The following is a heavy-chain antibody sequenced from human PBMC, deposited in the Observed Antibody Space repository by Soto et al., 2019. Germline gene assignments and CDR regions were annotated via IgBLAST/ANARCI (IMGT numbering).Heavy chain of an antibody. CDR3: AKPLRPQYSSGWYEGDYFDY. CDR2: ISYDGSNK. CDR1: GFTFSSYG. V-gene: IGHV3-30*18. D-gene: IGHD6-19*01. J-gene: IGHJ4*02. Sequence: QVRLVESGGGVVQPGRSLRLSCAASGFTFSSYGMHWVRQAPGKGLEWVAVISYDGSNKYYADSVKGRFTIARDNSKNTLYLQMNSLRAEDKAVYYCAKPLRPQYSSGWYEGDYFDYWGQGTLVTVSS.